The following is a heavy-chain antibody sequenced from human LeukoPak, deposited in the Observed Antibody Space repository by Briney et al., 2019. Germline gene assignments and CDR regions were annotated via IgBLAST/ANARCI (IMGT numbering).Heavy chain of an antibody. D-gene: IGHD3-3*01. CDR1: GGSVSSGSYY. J-gene: IGHJ4*02. V-gene: IGHV4-61*01. CDR3: ARASHLPYYDFWSGYFSFDY. Sequence: SETLSLTCTVSGGSVSSGSYYWSWIRQPPGRGLVWIGYIYCSGSTNYNPCLKSRVTISVDTSKIQFSLKLSSVPAADTAVYYCARASHLPYYDFWSGYFSFDYWGQGTLVTVS. CDR2: IYCSGST.